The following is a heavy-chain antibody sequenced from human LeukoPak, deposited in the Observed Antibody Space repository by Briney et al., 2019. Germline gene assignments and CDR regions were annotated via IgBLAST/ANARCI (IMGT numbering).Heavy chain of an antibody. CDR2: ISASSSTI. J-gene: IGHJ6*04. V-gene: IGHV3-48*01. CDR1: GFTFSSYS. Sequence: GGSLRLSCAASGFTFSSYSMNWVRQAPGKGLEWVSYISASSSTIYYADSVKGRFTISRDNAKNSLFLQMNSLRAEDTAVYYCAELGITMIGGVWGKGTTVTISS. CDR3: AELGITMIGGV. D-gene: IGHD3-10*02.